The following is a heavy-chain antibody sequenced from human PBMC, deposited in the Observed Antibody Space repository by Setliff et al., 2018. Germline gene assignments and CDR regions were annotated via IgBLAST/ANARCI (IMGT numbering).Heavy chain of an antibody. Sequence: ASVKVSCKVSGYTLTELSMHWVRQAPGKGLEWMGGFDPEDGETIYAQKFQGRVTMTEDTSTDTAYMELSSLRSEDTAVYYCAAIGLETAMITGVLFDFWGQGTLVTVSS. J-gene: IGHJ4*02. CDR2: FDPEDGET. D-gene: IGHD5-18*01. CDR3: AAIGLETAMITGVLFDF. CDR1: GYTLTELS. V-gene: IGHV1-24*01.